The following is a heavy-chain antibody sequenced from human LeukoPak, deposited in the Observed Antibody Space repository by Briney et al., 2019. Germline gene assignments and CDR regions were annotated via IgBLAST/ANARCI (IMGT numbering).Heavy chain of an antibody. CDR2: INPNSGGT. Sequence: GASVKVSCKASGYTFTGYYMHWVRQAPGQGLEWMGRINPNSGGTNYAQKFQGRVTMTIDTSTTTAYMEVRSLRSDDTAVYYCAREGLEYYGMDVWGQGTTVTVSS. CDR1: GYTFTGYY. V-gene: IGHV1-2*06. D-gene: IGHD3-16*01. J-gene: IGHJ6*02. CDR3: AREGLEYYGMDV.